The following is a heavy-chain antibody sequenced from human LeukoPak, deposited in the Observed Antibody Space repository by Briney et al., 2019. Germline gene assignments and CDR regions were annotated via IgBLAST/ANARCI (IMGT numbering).Heavy chain of an antibody. J-gene: IGHJ5*02. CDR1: GGSISSYY. D-gene: IGHD2-2*01. CDR2: IYTSGST. V-gene: IGHV4-4*07. Sequence: PSETLSLSCTVSGGSISSYYWSWIRQPAGKGLEWIGRIYTSGSTNYNPSLKSRVTMSVDTSKNQFSLKLSSVTAADTAVYYCARGVVPAAYPGNWFDPRGEGTLVTVSS. CDR3: ARGVVPAAYPGNWFDP.